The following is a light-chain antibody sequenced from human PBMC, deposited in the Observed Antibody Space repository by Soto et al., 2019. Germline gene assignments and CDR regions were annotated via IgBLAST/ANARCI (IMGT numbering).Light chain of an antibody. J-gene: IGKJ4*01. CDR3: QQYDNLLT. V-gene: IGKV1-33*01. CDR1: QDISNY. CDR2: DAS. Sequence: DIQMTQSPSSLSASVGDRVTITCQASQDISNYLNWYQQKPGKAPKLLIYDASNLEIGVPSRFSGSGSGTDFTFTISSLQPEDIATYHCQQYDNLLTFGGGTKVEIK.